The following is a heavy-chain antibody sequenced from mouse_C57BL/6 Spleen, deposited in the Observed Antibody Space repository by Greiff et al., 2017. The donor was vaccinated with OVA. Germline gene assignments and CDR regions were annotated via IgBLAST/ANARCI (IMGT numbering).Heavy chain of an antibody. J-gene: IGHJ2*01. CDR1: GYTFTSYW. V-gene: IGHV1-53*01. D-gene: IGHD1-1*01. CDR3: EKSAAVVATLDY. CDR2: INPSNGGT. Sequence: QVQLQQPGPELVKPGASVKLSCKASGYTFTSYWMHWVKQRPGQGLEWIGNINPSNGGTNYNEKFKSKATLTVDKSSSTAYMQLSSLTSEDSAVYYCEKSAAVVATLDYWGQGTTLTVSS.